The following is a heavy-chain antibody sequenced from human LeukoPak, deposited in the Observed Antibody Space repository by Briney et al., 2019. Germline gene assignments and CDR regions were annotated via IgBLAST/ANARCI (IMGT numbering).Heavy chain of an antibody. V-gene: IGHV3-30*18. CDR2: ISHDERNI. CDR1: GFTFSSYG. J-gene: IGHJ5*02. D-gene: IGHD2-15*01. Sequence: GGSLRLSCAASGFTFSSYGVHWVRQAPGKGLEWVAVISHDERNIHYGDSVKGRFTVSRDNSKNTLYLQMNSLRTEDTAVYYCAKDPYRVVVATGNYLDPWGQGTLVTVSS. CDR3: AKDPYRVVVATGNYLDP.